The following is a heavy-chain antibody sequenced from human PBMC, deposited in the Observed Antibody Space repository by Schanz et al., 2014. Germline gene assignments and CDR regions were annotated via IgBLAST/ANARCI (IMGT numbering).Heavy chain of an antibody. D-gene: IGHD2-15*01. Sequence: VQLVESGGGVVQFGRSLRLSCAASGFTFSSYSMNWVRQAPGKGLEWVSAISSSSSYIYYADSVKGRFTISRDNSENTLYLQMNSLSADDTAVFYCAKGMGYCSGGTCYDYYYYGLDVWGQGTTVTVSS. V-gene: IGHV3-21*04. CDR1: GFTFSSYS. CDR2: ISSSSSYI. J-gene: IGHJ6*02. CDR3: AKGMGYCSGGTCYDYYYYGLDV.